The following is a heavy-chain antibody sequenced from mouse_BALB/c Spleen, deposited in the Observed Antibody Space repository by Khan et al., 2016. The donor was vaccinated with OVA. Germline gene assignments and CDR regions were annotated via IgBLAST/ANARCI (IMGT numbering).Heavy chain of an antibody. CDR1: GYSITSDYA. V-gene: IGHV3-2*02. D-gene: IGHD1-1*01. CDR3: ARIYGGDFDY. J-gene: IGHJ2*02. CDR2: ISYSGNT. Sequence: EVQLQESGPGLVKPSQSLSLTCTVTGYSITSDYAWNWIRQSPGNKLEWMGFISYSGNTKYNPSLKSRISITRDTSRNQFFLQLNSVTIEDTARYYCARIYGGDFDYWGQGTSLTVSS.